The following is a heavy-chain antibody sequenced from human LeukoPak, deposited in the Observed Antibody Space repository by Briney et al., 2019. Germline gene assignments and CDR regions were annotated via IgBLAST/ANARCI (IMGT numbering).Heavy chain of an antibody. CDR1: GYTFTSYG. Sequence: ASVKVSCRASGYTFTSYGISWVRQAPGQGLELLGWISGYNGNTNYTQKFQGRVTMTTDTSTSTAYMELRSLRSDDTAVYYCARDKAVRAEYFQRWGQGTLVTVSS. J-gene: IGHJ1*01. CDR3: ARDKAVRAEYFQR. CDR2: ISGYNGNT. V-gene: IGHV1-18*01. D-gene: IGHD4-23*01.